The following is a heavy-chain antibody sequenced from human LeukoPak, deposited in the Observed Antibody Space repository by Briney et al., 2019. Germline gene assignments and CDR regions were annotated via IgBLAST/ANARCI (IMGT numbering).Heavy chain of an antibody. CDR3: ARSSSGSYLKHFDY. Sequence: XXXXVRQAPGKGLEWVSAIGTAGDTYYPGSVKGRFTISRENAKNSLYLQMNSLRAEDTAVYYCARSSSGSYLKHFDYWGQGTLVTVSS. D-gene: IGHD1-26*01. CDR2: IGTAGDT. CDR1: X. V-gene: IGHV3-13*01. J-gene: IGHJ4*02.